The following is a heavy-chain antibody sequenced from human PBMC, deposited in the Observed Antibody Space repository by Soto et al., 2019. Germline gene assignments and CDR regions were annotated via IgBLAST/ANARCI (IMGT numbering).Heavy chain of an antibody. D-gene: IGHD6-13*01. V-gene: IGHV1-8*02. CDR2: MNPINGAA. Sequence: ASVKVSCEASGYDFTAYDINWVRQASGQGLEWMGWMNPINGAAGSARRFQGRISMTRNTATGTAYLELTSLRSDDSAVYYCGRGPSPRAPAGGTPYYYAMDVWCKSTTVPVXS. CDR1: GYDFTAYD. J-gene: IGHJ6*04. CDR3: GRGPSPRAPAGGTPYYYAMDV.